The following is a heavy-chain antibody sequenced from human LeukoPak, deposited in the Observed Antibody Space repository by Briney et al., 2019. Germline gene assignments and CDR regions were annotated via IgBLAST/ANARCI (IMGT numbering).Heavy chain of an antibody. D-gene: IGHD6-6*01. CDR3: ARHQYSSSARVKAFDY. CDR2: IYTSGCT. V-gene: IGHV4-4*09. J-gene: IGHJ4*02. CDR1: GGSISSYY. Sequence: PSETPSLICSVSGGSISSYYWSWLRQPPGKGLEWIGYIYTSGCTNYNPSLKSRVTISLDTSKNQFSLRLSSVTAADTAVYYCARHQYSSSARVKAFDYWGQGALVTVSS.